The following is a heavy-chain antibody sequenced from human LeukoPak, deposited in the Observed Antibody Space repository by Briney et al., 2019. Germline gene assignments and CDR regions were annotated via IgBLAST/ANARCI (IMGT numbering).Heavy chain of an antibody. V-gene: IGHV3-7*01. Sequence: GGSLRLSCAASGFTFSSYWMSWVRQAPGKGLEWVANIKQDGSEKYYVDSVKGRFTISRDNAKNSLYLQMNSLRAEDTAVYYCARDLRLRYYDSSGWNYWGQGTLVTVSS. CDR3: ARDLRLRYYDSSGWNY. CDR2: IKQDGSEK. CDR1: GFTFSSYW. J-gene: IGHJ4*02. D-gene: IGHD3-22*01.